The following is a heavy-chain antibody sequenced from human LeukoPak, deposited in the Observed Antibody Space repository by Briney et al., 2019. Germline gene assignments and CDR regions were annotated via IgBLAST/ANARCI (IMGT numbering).Heavy chain of an antibody. Sequence: GGSLRLSCAASGFTSSSYGMHWVRQAPGKGLEWVAFIRYDGSNKYYADSVKGRFTISRDNSKNTLYLQMNSLRAEDTAVYYCAKARSGYSYGPYYVWGQGTLVTVSS. CDR2: IRYDGSNK. CDR1: GFTSSSYG. V-gene: IGHV3-30*02. J-gene: IGHJ4*02. CDR3: AKARSGYSYGPYYV. D-gene: IGHD5-18*01.